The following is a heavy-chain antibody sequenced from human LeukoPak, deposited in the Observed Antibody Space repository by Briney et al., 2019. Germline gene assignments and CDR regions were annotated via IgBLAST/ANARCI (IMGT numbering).Heavy chain of an antibody. CDR2: IYPGDSDT. CDR3: ARLLVVRGVNRWFDP. Sequence: GESLKISCQGSGYSFTSYWIGWVRQMPGKGLEWMGIIYPGDSDTRYSPSFQGQVTISADKSISTAYLQWSSLKASDTAMYYCARLLVVRGVNRWFDPWGQGTLVTVSS. CDR1: GYSFTSYW. D-gene: IGHD3-10*01. V-gene: IGHV5-51*01. J-gene: IGHJ5*02.